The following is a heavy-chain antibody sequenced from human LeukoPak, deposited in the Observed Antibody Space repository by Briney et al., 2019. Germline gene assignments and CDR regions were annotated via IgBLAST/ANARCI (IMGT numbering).Heavy chain of an antibody. J-gene: IGHJ4*02. CDR3: AKDANYYDSSGYYPDYDY. D-gene: IGHD3-22*01. CDR2: ISGSGGST. V-gene: IGHV3-23*01. CDR1: GFTFSSYA. Sequence: GGSLRLSCAASGFTFSSYAMSWVRQAPGKGLEWVSAISGSGGSTYYADSVKGRFTISRDNSKNTLYLQMNSLRAEDTAVYYCAKDANYYDSSGYYPDYDYWGQGTPVTVSS.